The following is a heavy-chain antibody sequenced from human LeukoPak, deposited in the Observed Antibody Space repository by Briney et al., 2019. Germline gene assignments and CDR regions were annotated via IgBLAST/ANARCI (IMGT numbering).Heavy chain of an antibody. V-gene: IGHV1-18*01. D-gene: IGHD2-15*01. J-gene: IGHJ3*02. CDR1: GYTFSNYG. Sequence: ASVKVSCKASGYTFSNYGISWVRQGPGQGLEWMGWISAYNGDTNYAQKLQGRLTTTTDTSTSTAYMELRSLRSDDTAVYFCARDSGLKDCSGVSCYRAFDIWGQGTMITVSS. CDR2: ISAYNGDT. CDR3: ARDSGLKDCSGVSCYRAFDI.